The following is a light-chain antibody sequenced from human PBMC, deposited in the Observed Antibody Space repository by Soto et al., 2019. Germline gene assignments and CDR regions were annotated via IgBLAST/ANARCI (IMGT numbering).Light chain of an antibody. CDR1: QSVRSN. CDR2: GAF. J-gene: IGKJ1*01. Sequence: EIVMTQSPVTLSVSPLERSTLSCRASQSVRSNLAWYQQKPGQAPSLLIYGAFTRATGIPTRFSGTGSGTEFTLTISSLQSEDFALYYCQQYNDWPLTFGQGTKVDIK. CDR3: QQYNDWPLT. V-gene: IGKV3-15*01.